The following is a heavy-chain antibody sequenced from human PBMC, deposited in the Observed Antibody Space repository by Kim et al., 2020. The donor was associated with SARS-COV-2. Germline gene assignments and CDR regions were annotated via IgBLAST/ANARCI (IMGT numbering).Heavy chain of an antibody. J-gene: IGHJ4*02. V-gene: IGHV4-39*02. D-gene: IGHD6-13*01. CDR3: ARSGREYSSSGFDY. Sequence: PSLESRVTMSVDTSKNHFSLKLSYVTAADTAVYYCARSGREYSSSGFDYWGQGILVTVSS.